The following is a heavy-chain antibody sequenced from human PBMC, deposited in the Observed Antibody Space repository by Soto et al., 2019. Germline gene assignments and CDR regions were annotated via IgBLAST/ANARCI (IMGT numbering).Heavy chain of an antibody. Sequence: QITLKESGPTLVKPTQTLTLTCTFSGFSLTTNGMGVGWIRQPPGKALEWLGIIYWDDDNHYSPSLKTRLTTTNDTSKIQVGLTLTPMDPVDAARYCCAHRSSGRGLTTYLDVWGKGTTVTVSS. J-gene: IGHJ6*03. CDR1: GFSLTTNGMG. CDR3: AHRSSGRGLTTYLDV. CDR2: IYWDDDN. V-gene: IGHV2-5*02. D-gene: IGHD3-10*01.